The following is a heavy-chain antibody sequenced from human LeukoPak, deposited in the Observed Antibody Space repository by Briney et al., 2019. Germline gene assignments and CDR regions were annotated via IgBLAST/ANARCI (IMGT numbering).Heavy chain of an antibody. V-gene: IGHV1-8*03. Sequence: GASVKVSCKASGYTFTSYDINWVRQATGQGLEWMGWMNPNSGNTGYAQKFQGRVTITRNTSISTAYMELSSLRSEDTAVYYCARGLYYYDSSGYSDAFDIWGRGTMVTVSS. CDR3: ARGLYYYDSSGYSDAFDI. D-gene: IGHD3-22*01. J-gene: IGHJ3*02. CDR2: MNPNSGNT. CDR1: GYTFTSYD.